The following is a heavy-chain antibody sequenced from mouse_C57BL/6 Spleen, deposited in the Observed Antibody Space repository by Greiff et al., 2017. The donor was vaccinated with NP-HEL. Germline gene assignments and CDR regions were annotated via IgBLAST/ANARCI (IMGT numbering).Heavy chain of an antibody. J-gene: IGHJ1*03. CDR2: INPNNGGT. V-gene: IGHV1-26*01. D-gene: IGHD2-5*01. CDR1: GYTFTDYY. Sequence: EVKLQQSGPELVKPGASVKISCKASGYTFTDYYMNWVKQSHGKSLEWIGDINPNNGGTSYNQKFKGKATLTVDKSSSTAYMELRSLTSEDSAVYYCARSGSNLLYWYFDVWGTGTTVTVSS. CDR3: ARSGSNLLYWYFDV.